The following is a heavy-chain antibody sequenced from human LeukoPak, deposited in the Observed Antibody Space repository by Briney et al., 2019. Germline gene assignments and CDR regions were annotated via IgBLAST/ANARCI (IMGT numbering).Heavy chain of an antibody. V-gene: IGHV1-69*05. CDR1: GGTFSSYA. CDR3: ARASWGCLSGGSCYSLDY. D-gene: IGHD2-15*01. CDR2: IIPIFGTA. Sequence: GPSVKVSCKASGGTFSSYAISWVRQAPGQGLEWMGGIIPIFGTANYAQKSQGRVTITTDESTSTAYMELSSLRSEDTAVYYCARASWGCLSGGSCYSLDYWGQGTLVTVSS. J-gene: IGHJ4*02.